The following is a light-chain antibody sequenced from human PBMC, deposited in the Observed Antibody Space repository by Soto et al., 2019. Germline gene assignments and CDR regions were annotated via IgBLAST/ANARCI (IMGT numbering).Light chain of an antibody. CDR2: EVN. V-gene: IGLV2-14*01. Sequence: QSALTQPASVSGSPGQSITISCTGTSSDVGACDCVSWYQQHPGKAPKLMIYEVNNQPSGVSNRFSGSKSGNTASLTISGLQAEDEGDYYCSSFTSTRTYVFGTGTKVTVL. CDR1: SSDVGACDC. J-gene: IGLJ1*01. CDR3: SSFTSTRTYV.